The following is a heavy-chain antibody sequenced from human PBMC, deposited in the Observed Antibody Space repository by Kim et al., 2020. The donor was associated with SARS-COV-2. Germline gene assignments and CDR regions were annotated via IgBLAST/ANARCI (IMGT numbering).Heavy chain of an antibody. D-gene: IGHD1-7*01. CDR3: ARHRLELRGNWFDP. CDR2: IIPIFGTA. V-gene: IGHV1-69*13. J-gene: IGHJ5*02. CDR1: GGTFSSYA. Sequence: SVKVSCKASGGTFSSYAISWVRQAPGQGLEWMGGIIPIFGTANYAQKFQGRVTITADESTSTAYMELSSLRAEDTAVYYCARHRLELRGNWFDPWGQGTLVTVSS.